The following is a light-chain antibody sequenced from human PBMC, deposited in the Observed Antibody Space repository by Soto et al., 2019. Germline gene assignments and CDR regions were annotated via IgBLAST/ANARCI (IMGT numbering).Light chain of an antibody. CDR3: SSYTSSSTYV. CDR2: DVG. V-gene: IGLV2-14*01. J-gene: IGLJ1*01. CDR1: SSDVGGYKY. Sequence: QSALTQPASVSGSPGQSITISCTGTSSDVGGYKYVSWYQQHPGKAPKLMIYDVGNRPSGISNRFSGSKSGNTASLTISGLQAEDEADYYCSSYTSSSTYVFGTGTRSPS.